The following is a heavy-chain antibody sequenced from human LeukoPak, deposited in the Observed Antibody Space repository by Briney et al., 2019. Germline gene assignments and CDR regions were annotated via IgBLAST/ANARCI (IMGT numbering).Heavy chain of an antibody. Sequence: GGSLRLSCAASGFTFDDYGMSWVRQAPGKGLEWVSAISGSGDRTYYADSVKGRFTISRDNSKNTLYLQMNSLRAEDTAVYYCAKASPHNYGSGSYYLNPFDPWGQGTLVTVSS. CDR1: GFTFDDYG. CDR3: AKASPHNYGSGSYYLNPFDP. J-gene: IGHJ5*02. CDR2: ISGSGDRT. V-gene: IGHV3-23*01. D-gene: IGHD3-10*01.